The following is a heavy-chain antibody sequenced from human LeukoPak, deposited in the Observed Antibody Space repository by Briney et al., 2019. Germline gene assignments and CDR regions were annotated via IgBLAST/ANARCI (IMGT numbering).Heavy chain of an antibody. CDR2: ISSSGGTI. D-gene: IGHD1-26*01. Sequence: PGGSLRLSCAASGFTFSSYSMNWVRQAPGKGLEWVSYISSSGGTIYYADSVRGRFTISRDNAKNSLYLQMSGLRAEDTAVYYCARWDDGYWGQGTLVIVSS. CDR1: GFTFSSYS. CDR3: ARWDDGY. J-gene: IGHJ4*02. V-gene: IGHV3-48*04.